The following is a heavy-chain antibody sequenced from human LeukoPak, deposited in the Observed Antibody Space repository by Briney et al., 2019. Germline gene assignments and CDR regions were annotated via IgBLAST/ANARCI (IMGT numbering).Heavy chain of an antibody. Sequence: SETLSLTCAVSGGSISSGGYSWSWIRQPPGKGLEWIGYIYHSGSTYYNPSLKSRVTISVDRSKNQSSLKLSSVTAADTAVYYCAREGVGLDYWGQGTLVTVSS. CDR1: GGSISSGGYS. D-gene: IGHD3-3*01. V-gene: IGHV4-30-2*01. J-gene: IGHJ4*02. CDR3: AREGVGLDY. CDR2: IYHSGST.